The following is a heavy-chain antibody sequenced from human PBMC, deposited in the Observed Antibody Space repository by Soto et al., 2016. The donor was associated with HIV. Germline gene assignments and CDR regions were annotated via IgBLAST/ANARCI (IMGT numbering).Heavy chain of an antibody. Sequence: EVQLVESGGDLVQPGGSLRLSCTASGFTVSNFYMSWVRQAPGKGLECVSVIYSGGTTYNADSVRGRFTISRDNSKNTLYLQMNTLRAEDTAVYYCARDGLRSGRGFDYWGQGTLVTVSS. D-gene: IGHD5-12*01. J-gene: IGHJ4*02. V-gene: IGHV3-66*01. CDR3: ARDGLRSGRGFDY. CDR1: GFTVSNFY. CDR2: IYSGGTT.